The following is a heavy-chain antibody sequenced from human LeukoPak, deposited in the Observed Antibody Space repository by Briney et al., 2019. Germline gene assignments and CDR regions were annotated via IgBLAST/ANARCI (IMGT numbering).Heavy chain of an antibody. V-gene: IGHV3-53*01. Sequence: GGSLTLSCAASGFTVSNNYMRWVRQAPGKGLEWVSLIYSGGSTYYADSVQGRFSISRDNSKNTLFLQMNSLRAEDTAVYYCASCSSSPATFDYWGQGTLVTVSS. D-gene: IGHD6-13*01. CDR1: GFTVSNNY. J-gene: IGHJ4*02. CDR3: ASCSSSPATFDY. CDR2: IYSGGST.